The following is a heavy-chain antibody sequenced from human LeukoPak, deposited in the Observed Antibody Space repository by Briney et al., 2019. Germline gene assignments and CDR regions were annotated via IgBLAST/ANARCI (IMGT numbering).Heavy chain of an antibody. CDR2: IYYSGST. J-gene: IGHJ4*02. D-gene: IGHD3-10*01. CDR3: ANSYGSGSYGG. CDR1: GVSISSSSYY. Sequence: SETLSLTCTVSGVSISSSSYYWGWIRQPPGKGLEWIGSIYYSGSTYYNPALKSRVTISVDTSKNQFSLKLSSVTAAGTAVYYCANSYGSGSYGGWGQGTLVTVSS. V-gene: IGHV4-39*01.